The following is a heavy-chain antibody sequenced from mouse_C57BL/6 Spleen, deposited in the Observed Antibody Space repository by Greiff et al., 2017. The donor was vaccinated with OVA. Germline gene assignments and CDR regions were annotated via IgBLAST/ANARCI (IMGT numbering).Heavy chain of an antibody. CDR1: GYTFTDYE. CDR2: IDPETGGT. J-gene: IGHJ4*01. CDR3: TRDSRGDY. Sequence: VKLQESGAELVRPGASVTLSCKASGYTFTDYEMHWVKQTPVHGLEWIGAIDPETGGTAYNQKFKGKAILTADKSSSTAYMELRSLTSEDSAVYYCTRDSRGDYWGQGTSVTVSS. V-gene: IGHV1-15*01.